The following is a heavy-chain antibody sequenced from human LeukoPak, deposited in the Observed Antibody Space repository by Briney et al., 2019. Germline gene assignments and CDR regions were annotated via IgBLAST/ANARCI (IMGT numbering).Heavy chain of an antibody. J-gene: IGHJ5*02. Sequence: VASVKDSCKASGYTFTGYYMHWVRQAPGQGLEWMGWINPNSGGTNYAQKFQGRVTMTRDTSISTAYMELSRLRSDDTAVYYRARDLGGSYPIDPWGQGALVTVSS. CDR1: GYTFTGYY. CDR3: ARDLGGSYPIDP. CDR2: INPNSGGT. D-gene: IGHD1-26*01. V-gene: IGHV1-2*02.